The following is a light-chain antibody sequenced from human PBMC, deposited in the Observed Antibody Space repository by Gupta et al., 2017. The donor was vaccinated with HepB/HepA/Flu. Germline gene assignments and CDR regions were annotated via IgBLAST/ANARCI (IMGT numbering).Light chain of an antibody. V-gene: IGKV3-15*01. Sequence: EIVMTQSPATLSVSPGERATLSCRARQDISSNLAWYQQKPGQAPRLLIYGASTRATGVPARFSGSGSGTEFTLTISSLQSEDSAVYYCQQYDHWRTFGQGTKVEIK. J-gene: IGKJ1*01. CDR3: QQYDHWRT. CDR2: GAS. CDR1: QDISSN.